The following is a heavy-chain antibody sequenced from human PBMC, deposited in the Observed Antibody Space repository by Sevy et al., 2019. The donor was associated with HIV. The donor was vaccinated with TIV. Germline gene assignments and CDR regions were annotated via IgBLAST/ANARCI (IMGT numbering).Heavy chain of an antibody. Sequence: SETLSLTCIVSGGSVSGSSYDWDWIRQPPGKGLEWIGSISYSGTTYYNPSLNSGVTISVDMSRNSFSLRLSSVTASDTAVYYCARPWGLVDRAFDYWGQGIMVTVSS. CDR2: ISYSGTT. CDR1: GGSVSGSSYD. D-gene: IGHD3-10*01. CDR3: ARPWGLVDRAFDY. J-gene: IGHJ4*02. V-gene: IGHV4-39*02.